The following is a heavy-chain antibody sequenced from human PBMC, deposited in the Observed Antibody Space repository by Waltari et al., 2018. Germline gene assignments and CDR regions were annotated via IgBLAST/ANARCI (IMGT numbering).Heavy chain of an antibody. CDR1: GYTFTGYY. J-gene: IGHJ4*02. CDR2: INPNSGGT. V-gene: IGHV1-2*04. D-gene: IGHD2-15*01. CDR3: AREYCSGGSCYDTVGYFDY. Sequence: QVQLVQSGAEVKKPGASVKVSCKASGYTFTGYYMHWVRPAPGQGLEWMGWINPNSGGTNYAQKVQGWVTMTRDTSISTAYMELSRLRSDDTAVYYCAREYCSGGSCYDTVGYFDYWGQGTLVTVSS.